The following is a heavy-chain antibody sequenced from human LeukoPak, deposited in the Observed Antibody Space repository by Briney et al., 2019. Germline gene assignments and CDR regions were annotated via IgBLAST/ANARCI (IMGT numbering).Heavy chain of an antibody. D-gene: IGHD3-10*01. Sequence: GGSLRPSCAASGFTFSSYAMHWVRQAPGKGLEWVAVISYDGSNKYYADSVKGRFTISRDNSKNTLYLQMNSLRAEDTAVYYCARTLLEFMVRGVISDYWGQGTLVTVSS. CDR3: ARTLLEFMVRGVISDY. CDR1: GFTFSSYA. V-gene: IGHV3-30-3*01. J-gene: IGHJ4*02. CDR2: ISYDGSNK.